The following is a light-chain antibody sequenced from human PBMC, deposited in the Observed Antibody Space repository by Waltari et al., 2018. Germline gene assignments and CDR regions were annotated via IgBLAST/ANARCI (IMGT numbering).Light chain of an antibody. V-gene: IGLV2-23*01. CDR3: CSYAGSSTLGV. CDR1: SSDVGSYNL. Sequence: QSALTQPASVSGSPGQSITISCTGTSSDVGSYNLVSWYQQHPGKAPKLMIYEGSKRPSGVSNRFSGSKSGNTASLTISGRQAEDEADYYCCSYAGSSTLGVFGGGTKLTVL. CDR2: EGS. J-gene: IGLJ3*02.